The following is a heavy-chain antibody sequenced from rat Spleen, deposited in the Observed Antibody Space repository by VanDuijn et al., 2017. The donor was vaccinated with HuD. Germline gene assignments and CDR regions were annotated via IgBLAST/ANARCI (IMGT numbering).Heavy chain of an antibody. D-gene: IGHD4-3*01. CDR1: GFTFNNYG. J-gene: IGHJ2*01. CDR3: AVSGYGY. CDR2: ISPSGGNT. Sequence: EVQLVESGGGLVQPGRSLKLSCVASGFTFNNYGMHWIRRAPTKGLEWVASISPSGGNTYYRDSVKGRFTISRDNAESTVYLQMNSLGSEDTATYYCAVSGYGYWGQGVMVTVSS. V-gene: IGHV5-19*01.